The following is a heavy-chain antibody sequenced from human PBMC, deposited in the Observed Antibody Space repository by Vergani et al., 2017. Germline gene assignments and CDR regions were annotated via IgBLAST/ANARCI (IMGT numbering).Heavy chain of an antibody. CDR1: GYTFTGYY. D-gene: IGHD3-22*01. J-gene: IGHJ3*02. Sequence: QVQLVQSGAEVKKPGASVKVSCKASGYTFTGYYMHWVRQATGQGLEWMGWINPNSGGTNYAQKFQGRVTMTRDTSISTAYMELSRLRSDDTAVYYCARVLVADYYDSTDAFDIWGQGTMVTVSS. CDR3: ARVLVADYYDSTDAFDI. CDR2: INPNSGGT. V-gene: IGHV1-2*02.